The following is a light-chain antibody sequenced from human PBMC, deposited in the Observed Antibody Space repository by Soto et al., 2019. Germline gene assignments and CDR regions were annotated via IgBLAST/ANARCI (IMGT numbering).Light chain of an antibody. CDR1: QSISRH. CDR2: IAS. V-gene: IGKV1-39*01. Sequence: DIQVTQSPSSLSASVGDRVTITCRASQSISRHLNWYQQKPGKAPKLLINIASSLQSGVPSRFSGRGSGTDFTLTISSLQPEDFAVYYCQQYNNRPPWTFGQGTRLEIK. J-gene: IGKJ5*01. CDR3: QQYNNRPPWT.